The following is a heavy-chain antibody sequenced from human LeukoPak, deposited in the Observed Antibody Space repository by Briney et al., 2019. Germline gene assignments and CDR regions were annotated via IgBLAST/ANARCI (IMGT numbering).Heavy chain of an antibody. J-gene: IGHJ4*02. V-gene: IGHV3-7*01. CDR3: AKGGWYPDC. D-gene: IGHD6-19*01. Sequence: GVSLRLLCALCVHIHYISRVLWAPHAPGKGLEWVGYIQQDGSEKCYVDSVKGRFTISRDNAESSLYRQMNSLRAEDTAVYYCAKGGWYPDCWGRGTLVTVSS. CDR2: IQQDGSEK. CDR1: VHIHYISR.